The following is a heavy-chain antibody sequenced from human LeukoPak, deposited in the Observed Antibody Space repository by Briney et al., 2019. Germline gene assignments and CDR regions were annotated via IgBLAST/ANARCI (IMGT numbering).Heavy chain of an antibody. J-gene: IGHJ6*03. CDR1: GFTFSSYE. CDR2: ISSSGSTI. D-gene: IGHD2-15*01. V-gene: IGHV3-48*03. CDR3: ARAGCSGGSCYAGYYYMDV. Sequence: PEGSLRLSCAASGFTFSSYEMNWVRQAPGKGLEWVSYISSSGSTIYYADSVKGRFTISRDNAKNSLYLQMNSLRAEDTAVYYCARAGCSGGSCYAGYYYMDVWGKGTTVTISS.